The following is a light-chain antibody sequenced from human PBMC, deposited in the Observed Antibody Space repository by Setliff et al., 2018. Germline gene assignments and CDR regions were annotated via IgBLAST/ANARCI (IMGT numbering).Light chain of an antibody. CDR3: SSNIGSNNFDV. V-gene: IGLV2-8*01. CDR2: EVN. Sequence: ALTQPPSASGSPGQSVTISCTGTSSDIGGYKYVSWYQQHLGKAPKLMIYEVNKRPSGVPDRFSGSKSGNTASLTVSGLQAEDEADYYCSSNIGSNNFDVFGTGTKVTVL. J-gene: IGLJ1*01. CDR1: SSDIGGYKY.